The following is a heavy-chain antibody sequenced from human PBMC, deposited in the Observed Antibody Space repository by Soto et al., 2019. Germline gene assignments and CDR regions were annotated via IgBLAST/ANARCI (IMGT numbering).Heavy chain of an antibody. CDR3: ARPSGSYGHYAWSLKY. D-gene: IGHD4-17*01. J-gene: IGHJ4*02. V-gene: IGHV1-18*01. CDR2: ISAYSGDT. Sequence: QIQLVQSGAEVKKPGASVKVSCKASGYPFTGYSVGWVRQAPGQGPEWMGWISAYSGDTYYAQRFQERLTMTTDASTSTAYMDLRSLRSDDTAVYYCARPSGSYGHYAWSLKYWGQGTLVTVSS. CDR1: GYPFTGYS.